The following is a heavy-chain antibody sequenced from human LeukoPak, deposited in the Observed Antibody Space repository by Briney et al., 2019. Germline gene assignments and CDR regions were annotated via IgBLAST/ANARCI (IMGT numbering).Heavy chain of an antibody. CDR2: FDPEDGET. V-gene: IGHV1-24*01. CDR1: GYTLTELS. J-gene: IGHJ6*03. Sequence: GASVKVSCKVSGYTLTELSMHWVRQAPGKGLEWMGGFDPEDGETIYAQKFQGRVTMTTDTSTSTAYMELRSLRSDDTAVYYCARFVSVADYYYYYYMDVWGKGTTVTISS. CDR3: ARFVSVADYYYYYYMDV. D-gene: IGHD6-19*01.